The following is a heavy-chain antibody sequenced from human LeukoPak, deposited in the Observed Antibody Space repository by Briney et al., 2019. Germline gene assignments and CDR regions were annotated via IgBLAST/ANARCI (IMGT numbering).Heavy chain of an antibody. CDR2: RWYDGSNK. J-gene: IGHJ4*02. Sequence: GGSLRLSCAASGFSFSNYGMNWVRQAPGKGLEWMAVRWYDGSNKYYADSVKGRFTISRDNSKNTLYLQMDSLRAEDTAVYYCARELLTTVSTTWDYFDYWGQGTLVTVSS. CDR1: GFSFSNYG. V-gene: IGHV3-33*01. CDR3: ARELLTTVSTTWDYFDY. D-gene: IGHD4-11*01.